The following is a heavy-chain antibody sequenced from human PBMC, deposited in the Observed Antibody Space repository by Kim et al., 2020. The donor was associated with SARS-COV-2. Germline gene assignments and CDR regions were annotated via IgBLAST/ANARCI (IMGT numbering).Heavy chain of an antibody. J-gene: IGHJ4*02. D-gene: IGHD5-12*01. CDR1: GGSISSSSYY. Sequence: SETLSLTCTVSGGSISSSSYYWGWIRQPPGKGLEWIGSIYYSGSTYYNPSLKSRVTISVDTSKNQFSLKLSSVTAADTAVYYCARQTLEIDGYNPLNFDYWGQGTLVTVSS. CDR3: ARQTLEIDGYNPLNFDY. CDR2: IYYSGST. V-gene: IGHV4-39*01.